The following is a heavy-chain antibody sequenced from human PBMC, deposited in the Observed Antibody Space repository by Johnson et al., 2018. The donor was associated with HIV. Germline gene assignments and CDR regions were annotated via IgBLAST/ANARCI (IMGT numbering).Heavy chain of an antibody. D-gene: IGHD3-22*01. V-gene: IGHV3-30*04. J-gene: IGHJ3*02. Sequence: QVQLVESGGGVVQPGRSLRLSCAASGFTFSNSAMHWVRQAPGKGLEWVAVISYDGSNKYYADSVKGRFTISRDNSKNTLYLQMNSLRAEDTAVYYCAKDFGIVVVKSAFDIWGQGTMVTVSS. CDR1: GFTFSNSA. CDR3: AKDFGIVVVKSAFDI. CDR2: ISYDGSNK.